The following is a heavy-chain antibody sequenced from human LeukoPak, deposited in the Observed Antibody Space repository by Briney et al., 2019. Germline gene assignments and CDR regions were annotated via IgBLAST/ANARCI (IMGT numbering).Heavy chain of an antibody. J-gene: IGHJ5*02. D-gene: IGHD2-2*01. Sequence: SETLSLTCTVSGDSIIGYFWSWIRQTPGKGLEWIGYVHYSGATNYNPSLKSRVTISVDTSKNQFSLKLSSVTAADTAVYYCARDQYQLRAWFDPWGQGTLVTVSS. V-gene: IGHV4-59*01. CDR3: ARDQYQLRAWFDP. CDR1: GDSIIGYF. CDR2: VHYSGAT.